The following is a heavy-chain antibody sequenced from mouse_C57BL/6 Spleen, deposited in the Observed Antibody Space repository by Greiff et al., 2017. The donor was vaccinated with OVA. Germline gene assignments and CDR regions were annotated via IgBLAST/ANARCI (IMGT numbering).Heavy chain of an antibody. Sequence: EVKLMESGGGLVQPGGSLSLSCAASGFTFTDYYMSWVRQPPGKALEWLGFIRNKANGYTTEYSASVKGRFTISRDNSQSILYLQMNALRAEDSATYYCARVRYYGSPRYFDVWGTGTTVTVSS. CDR3: ARVRYYGSPRYFDV. V-gene: IGHV7-3*01. CDR1: GFTFTDYY. D-gene: IGHD1-1*01. J-gene: IGHJ1*03. CDR2: IRNKANGYTT.